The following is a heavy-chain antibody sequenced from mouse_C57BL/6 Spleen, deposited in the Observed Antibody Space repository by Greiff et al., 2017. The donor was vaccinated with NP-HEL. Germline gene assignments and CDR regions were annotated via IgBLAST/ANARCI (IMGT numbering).Heavy chain of an antibody. D-gene: IGHD2-1*01. V-gene: IGHV1-39*01. CDR3: ARRGIYSSMDY. J-gene: IGHJ4*01. Sequence: VQLKESGPELVKPGASVKISCKASGYSFTDYNMHWVKQSTGKSLEWIGVINPNYGTTSYNQKFKGKATLTVDQSSSTAYMQLNSLPSEDSAVYYGARRGIYSSMDYWGQGTSVTVSS. CDR1: GYSFTDYN. CDR2: INPNYGTT.